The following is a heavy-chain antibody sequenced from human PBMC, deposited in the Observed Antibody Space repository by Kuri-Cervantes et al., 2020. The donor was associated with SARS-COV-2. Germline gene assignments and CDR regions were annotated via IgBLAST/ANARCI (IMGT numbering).Heavy chain of an antibody. J-gene: IGHJ4*02. CDR3: ARMGIRGGGSLGY. D-gene: IGHD2-15*01. Sequence: ASVKVSCKASGYTFTGYYMHWVRQAPGQGLEWMGWINPNSGGTNYAQKFQGWVTMTRDTSISTAYMELSRLRSDDTAVYYCARMGIRGGGSLGYWGQGTLVTVSS. V-gene: IGHV1-2*04. CDR2: INPNSGGT. CDR1: GYTFTGYY.